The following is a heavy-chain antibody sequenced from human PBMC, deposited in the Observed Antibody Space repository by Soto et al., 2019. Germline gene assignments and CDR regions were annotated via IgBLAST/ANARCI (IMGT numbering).Heavy chain of an antibody. CDR3: ARVTGGSIYYFDY. CDR1: GGSFSGYY. D-gene: IGHD2-15*01. V-gene: IGHV4-34*01. Sequence: SETLSLTCAVYGGSFSGYYWSWIRQPPGKGLEWIGEINHSGSTNYNPSLKSRVTISVDTSKNQFSLKLSSVTAADTAVYYCARVTGGSIYYFDYWGQGTLVTVS. J-gene: IGHJ4*02. CDR2: INHSGST.